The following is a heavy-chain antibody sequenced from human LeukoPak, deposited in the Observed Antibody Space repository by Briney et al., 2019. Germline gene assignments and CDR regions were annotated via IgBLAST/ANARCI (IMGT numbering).Heavy chain of an antibody. CDR3: AKQLGYCSDGSCYFPY. V-gene: IGHV3-23*01. D-gene: IGHD2-15*01. CDR2: ISNNGGYT. J-gene: IGHJ4*02. CDR1: GFTVSSNY. Sequence: GGSLRLSCAASGFTVSSNYMSWVRQAPGKGLEWVSAISNNGGYTYYADSVQGRFTISRDNSKSTLCLQMNSLRAEDTAVYYCAKQLGYCSDGSCYFPYWGQGTLVTVAS.